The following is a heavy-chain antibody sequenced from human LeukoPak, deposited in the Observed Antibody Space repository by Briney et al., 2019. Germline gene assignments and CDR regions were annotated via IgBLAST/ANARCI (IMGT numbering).Heavy chain of an antibody. Sequence: GGSLRLSCAASGFTVSNNYMSWARQTPGKGLEWVSAISGGGDITYYADSVTGRFTISRDNSKDTLFLQMHSLRPGDTAVYYCVREDTPATANYWGQGTLVTISS. CDR3: VREDTPATANY. D-gene: IGHD2-21*02. V-gene: IGHV3-23*01. J-gene: IGHJ4*02. CDR1: GFTVSNNY. CDR2: ISGGGDIT.